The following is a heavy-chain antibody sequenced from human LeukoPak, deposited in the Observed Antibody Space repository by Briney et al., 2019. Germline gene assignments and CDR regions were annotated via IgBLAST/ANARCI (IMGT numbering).Heavy chain of an antibody. J-gene: IGHJ5*02. D-gene: IGHD3-22*01. CDR3: LKDMFHYDSSGYP. CDR1: GFNFSIYG. V-gene: IGHV3-30*18. Sequence: GGSLRLSCVASGFNFSIYGMHWVRQAPGKGLEWVSVISFDETRKFYGDSVKGRFTISRANSKNTVYLQMNNLRPEDTTVYYCLKDMFHYDSSGYPWGQGTLVIVSS. CDR2: ISFDETRK.